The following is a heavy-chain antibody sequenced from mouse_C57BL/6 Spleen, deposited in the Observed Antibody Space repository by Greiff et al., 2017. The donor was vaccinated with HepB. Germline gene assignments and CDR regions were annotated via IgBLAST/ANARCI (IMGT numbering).Heavy chain of an antibody. J-gene: IGHJ1*03. CDR3: AMGSNYGYFDV. CDR2: IDPEDGET. V-gene: IGHV14-2*01. CDR1: GFNIKDYY. D-gene: IGHD2-5*01. Sequence: DVKLVESGAELVKPGASVKLSCTASGFNIKDYYMHWVKQRTEQGLEWIGRIDPEDGETKYAPKFQGKATITADTSSNTAYLQLSSLTSEDTAVYYCAMGSNYGYFDVWGTGTTVTVSS.